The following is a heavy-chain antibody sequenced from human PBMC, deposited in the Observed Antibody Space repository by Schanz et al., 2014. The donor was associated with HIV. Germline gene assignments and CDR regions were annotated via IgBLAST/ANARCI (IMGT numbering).Heavy chain of an antibody. D-gene: IGHD2-21*01. CDR1: GYTFSSYA. CDR2: IIPIFGTT. V-gene: IGHV1-69*01. Sequence: QVQLVQSGAEVKKPGASVKVSCKASGYTFSSYAISWVRQAPGQGLEWMGGIIPIFGTTNYAQKFQGRVTITADESTSTAYMELSSLRSEDTAVYYCARGGYYRGVGDYYVTTFDYWGRGTKVTVSS. J-gene: IGHJ4*03. CDR3: ARGGYYRGVGDYYVTTFDY.